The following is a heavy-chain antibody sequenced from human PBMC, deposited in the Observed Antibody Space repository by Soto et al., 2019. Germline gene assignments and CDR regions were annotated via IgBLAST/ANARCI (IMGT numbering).Heavy chain of an antibody. D-gene: IGHD6-19*01. Sequence: ASVKVSCKASGYTFTSYGISWVRQAPGQGLEWMGWISAYNGNTNYAQKLQGRVTMTTDTSTSTAYMELRSLRSGDTAVYYCARDRLSSGWYGDFDYWGQGTLVTVSS. CDR2: ISAYNGNT. CDR3: ARDRLSSGWYGDFDY. J-gene: IGHJ4*02. CDR1: GYTFTSYG. V-gene: IGHV1-18*01.